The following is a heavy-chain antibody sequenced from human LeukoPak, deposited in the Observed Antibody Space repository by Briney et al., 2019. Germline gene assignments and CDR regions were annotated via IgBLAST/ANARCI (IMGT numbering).Heavy chain of an antibody. Sequence: GGSLRLSCAASGFTFSSYSMNWVRQTPGKGLEWVSSISSSSSYIFYADSVKGRFTISRDNAKNSLYLQMNSLRAEDTAVYYCAELGITMIGGVWGKGTTVTISS. CDR3: AELGITMIGGV. CDR1: GFTFSSYS. D-gene: IGHD3-10*02. CDR2: ISSSSSYI. J-gene: IGHJ6*04. V-gene: IGHV3-21*01.